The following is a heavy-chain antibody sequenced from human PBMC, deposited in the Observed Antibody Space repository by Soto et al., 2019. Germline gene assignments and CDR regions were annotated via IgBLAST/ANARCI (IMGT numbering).Heavy chain of an antibody. CDR3: AREGGYSCYDRHFDY. CDR1: GFTFSSYG. J-gene: IGHJ4*02. D-gene: IGHD5-12*01. V-gene: IGHV3-33*01. Sequence: QVQLVESGGGVVQPGRSLRLSCAASGFTFSSYGMHWVRQAPGKGLEWVAVIWYDGSNKYYADSVKGRFTISRDNSKNTLYLQMNSLGAEDTAVYYCAREGGYSCYDRHFDYWGQGTLVTVSS. CDR2: IWYDGSNK.